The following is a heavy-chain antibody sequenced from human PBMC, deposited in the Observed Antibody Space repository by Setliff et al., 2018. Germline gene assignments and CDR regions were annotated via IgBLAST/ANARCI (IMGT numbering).Heavy chain of an antibody. CDR2: IYYSGTT. V-gene: IGHV4-39*01. Sequence: SETLSLTCIVSGASINSSTFFWGWIRQPPGKGLEWIGSIYYSGTTYYNPSVRSRVTISVDTSKNQSSLKLGSVTAADTAVYFCARRPYQHYDSSGYSVNYYMDVWGKGTTVTVSS. J-gene: IGHJ6*03. CDR3: ARRPYQHYDSSGYSVNYYMDV. CDR1: GASINSSTFF. D-gene: IGHD3-22*01.